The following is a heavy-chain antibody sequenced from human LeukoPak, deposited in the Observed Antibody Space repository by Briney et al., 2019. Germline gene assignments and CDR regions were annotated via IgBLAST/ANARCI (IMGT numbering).Heavy chain of an antibody. D-gene: IGHD3-16*01. CDR1: GFTFSSYS. J-gene: IGHJ4*02. V-gene: IGHV3-21*06. CDR3: ARARMITYY. CDR2: ITSSGNHI. Sequence: GGSLRLSCAASGFTFSSYSMSWVRQAPGKGLEWVSYITSSGNHIYYPDSVKGRFTISRDHAKNSLYLQMTSLGAEDTAVYYCARARMITYYWGEGGLLTVSP.